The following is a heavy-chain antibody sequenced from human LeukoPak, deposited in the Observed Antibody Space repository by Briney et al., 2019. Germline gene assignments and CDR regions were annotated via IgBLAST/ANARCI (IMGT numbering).Heavy chain of an antibody. CDR1: GFIFSSYG. Sequence: GGSLRLSCAASGFIFSSYGMNWVRQAPGKGLEWVSSIRGDSTETRHADSLMGRFTISRDNAKKSLYLQMNSLRAEDTAVYYCARGHFGVVLDYWGQGPWSPSPQ. CDR2: IRGDSTET. CDR3: ARGHFGVVLDY. V-gene: IGHV3-21*01. J-gene: IGHJ4*02. D-gene: IGHD3-3*01.